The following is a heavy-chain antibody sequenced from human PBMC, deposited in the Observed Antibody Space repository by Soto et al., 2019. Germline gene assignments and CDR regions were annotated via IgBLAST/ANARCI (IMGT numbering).Heavy chain of an antibody. J-gene: IGHJ4*02. V-gene: IGHV5-51*01. CDR1: GYSFNNYW. CDR2: IYPGDSDT. CDR3: ARQDGYALYYFDS. Sequence: GESLKISCKGSGYSFNNYWIGWVRQMPGKGLEWMGIIYPGDSDTRYSPSFRGQVTISAGKSISSAYLQWSSLKASDTAMYYCARQDGYALYYFDSWGQGTLVTVSS. D-gene: IGHD5-12*01.